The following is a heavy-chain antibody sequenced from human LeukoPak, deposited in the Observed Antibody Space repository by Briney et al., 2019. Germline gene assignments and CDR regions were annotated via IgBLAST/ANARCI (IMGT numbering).Heavy chain of an antibody. CDR2: IYYSGST. J-gene: IGHJ5*02. Sequence: GSLRLSCAASGFTFSNAWMSWVRQAPGKGLEWIGYIYYSGSTNYNPSLKSRVTISVDTSKNQFSLKLSSVTAADTAVYYCARAGSDYGDVYNWFDPWGQGTLVTVSS. V-gene: IGHV4-59*01. CDR1: GFTFSNAW. CDR3: ARAGSDYGDVYNWFDP. D-gene: IGHD4-17*01.